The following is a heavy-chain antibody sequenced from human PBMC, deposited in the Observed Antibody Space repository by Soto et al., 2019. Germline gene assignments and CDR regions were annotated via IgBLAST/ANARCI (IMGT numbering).Heavy chain of an antibody. CDR3: AREFCSATGCYYFAL. D-gene: IGHD2-2*01. V-gene: IGHV3-48*03. Sequence: EVQLVESGGGLVQPGGSRRLSCAASGFTFSGFEMNWVRQAPGKGLEWISYITSSGGTTYYSDSVKGRFTISRDNAKNSLFLQMNSLRAADTAVYYCAREFCSATGCYYFALLRLGTLVTVSS. J-gene: IGHJ4*02. CDR2: ITSSGGTT. CDR1: GFTFSGFE.